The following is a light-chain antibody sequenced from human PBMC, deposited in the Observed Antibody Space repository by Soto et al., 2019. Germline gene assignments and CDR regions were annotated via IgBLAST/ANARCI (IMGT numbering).Light chain of an antibody. J-gene: IGLJ3*02. Sequence: QSALTQPPSASGSPGQSVTISCTGTKNDVGFYDFVSWYQHHPGKAPRLIIYEVVQRPSGVPDRFSGSKSGNTASLTVSGLQAADEADYYCQSYDNNLVGLVFGAGTKLTVL. CDR2: EVV. CDR1: KNDVGFYDF. V-gene: IGLV2-8*01. CDR3: QSYDNNLVGLV.